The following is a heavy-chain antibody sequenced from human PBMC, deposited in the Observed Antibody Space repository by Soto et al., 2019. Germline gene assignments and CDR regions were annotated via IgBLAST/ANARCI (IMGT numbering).Heavy chain of an antibody. D-gene: IGHD3-3*01. CDR2: ISYDESNK. CDR3: AREWGFWKAESSFDT. CDR1: GFTFSIYA. V-gene: IGHV3-30-3*01. Sequence: GSLILSCASSGFTFSIYAMHLDRQAPGKGLKWVAVISYDESNKYYADSVKGRFSISRDNAKNTQYLQMNSMRAADTDVSDCAREWGFWKAESSFDTWGQGTLVTVSS. J-gene: IGHJ5*02.